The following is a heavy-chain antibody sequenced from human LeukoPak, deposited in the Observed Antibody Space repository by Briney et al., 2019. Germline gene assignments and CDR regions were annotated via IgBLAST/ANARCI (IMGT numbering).Heavy chain of an antibody. V-gene: IGHV3-53*01. CDR1: GFTVSNNY. D-gene: IGHD6-6*01. CDR3: AKFDDEEYSSSSAPFDY. J-gene: IGHJ4*02. CDR2: IYSGDNT. Sequence: PGGSLRLSCAASGFTVSNNYMSWVRQAPGKGLEWVSVIYSGDNTYYVESVKGRFTISRDNSKNTLYLQMNSLRAEDTAVYYCAKFDDEEYSSSSAPFDYWGQGTLVTASS.